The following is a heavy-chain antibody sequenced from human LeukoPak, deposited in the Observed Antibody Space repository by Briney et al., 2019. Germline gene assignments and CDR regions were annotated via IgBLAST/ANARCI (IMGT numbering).Heavy chain of an antibody. Sequence: GGSLRLSCAASGFTFSSYAMSWVRQAPGKGLEWVSAISGSGGSTYYADSVKGRFTISRDNSKNTLYLQMNSLRAEDTAVYYCAKGGLYYYDSSGSIDYWGQGTLVTVSP. CDR2: ISGSGGST. D-gene: IGHD3-22*01. J-gene: IGHJ4*02. V-gene: IGHV3-23*01. CDR3: AKGGLYYYDSSGSIDY. CDR1: GFTFSSYA.